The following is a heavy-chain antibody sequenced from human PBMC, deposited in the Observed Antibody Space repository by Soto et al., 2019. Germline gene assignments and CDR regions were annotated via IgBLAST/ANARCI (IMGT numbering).Heavy chain of an antibody. CDR3: ARESNDYDFWSGYPARKKNPFDP. D-gene: IGHD3-3*01. CDR1: GGSISSYY. V-gene: IGHV4-59*01. J-gene: IGHJ5*02. Sequence: ASETLSLTCTVSGGSISSYYWSWIRQPPGKGLEWIGYIYYSGSTNYNPSLKSRVTISVDTSKNQFSLKLSSVTAADTAVYYWARESNDYDFWSGYPARKKNPFDPWRQGTLVTSPQ. CDR2: IYYSGST.